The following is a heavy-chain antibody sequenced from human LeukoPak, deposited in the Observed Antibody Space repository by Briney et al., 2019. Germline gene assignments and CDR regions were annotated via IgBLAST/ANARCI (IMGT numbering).Heavy chain of an antibody. CDR2: ISSSSSTI. J-gene: IGHJ4*02. CDR1: GFTFSSYS. V-gene: IGHV3-48*01. Sequence: PGGSLRLSCAASGFTFSSYSMNWVRQAPGKGLEWVSYISSSSSTIYYADSVKGRFTISRDNAKNSLYLQMNSLRAEDTAVYYCARNDFWSGYLSYYFDYWGQGTLVTVSS. CDR3: ARNDFWSGYLSYYFDY. D-gene: IGHD3-3*01.